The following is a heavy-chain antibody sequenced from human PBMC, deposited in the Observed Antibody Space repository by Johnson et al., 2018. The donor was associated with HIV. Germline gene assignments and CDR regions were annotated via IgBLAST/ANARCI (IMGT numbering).Heavy chain of an antibody. J-gene: IGHJ3*02. D-gene: IGHD3-3*02. V-gene: IGHV3-20*04. Sequence: VQLVESGGGVIRPGGSLRLSCAASGFTFDDYDMSWVRQAPGMGLGWVSGINWNGGSTGYADAFGGRFTIYRDKAKNSLYLQMNSLRAEDTAVYYCAKASSNSNFDAFDIWGQGTMVTVSS. CDR3: AKASSNSNFDAFDI. CDR2: INWNGGST. CDR1: GFTFDDYD.